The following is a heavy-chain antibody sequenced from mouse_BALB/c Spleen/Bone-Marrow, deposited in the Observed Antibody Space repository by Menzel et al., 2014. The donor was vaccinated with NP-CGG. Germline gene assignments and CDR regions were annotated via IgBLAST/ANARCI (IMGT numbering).Heavy chain of an antibody. CDR2: IDPANGNT. CDR3: ARWEYYAMDY. CDR1: GFNIKDTY. J-gene: IGHJ4*01. V-gene: IGHV14-3*02. Sequence: VTLKECGAELVKPGASVKLSCTASGFNIKDTYMHWVRQRPEQGLEWIGRIDPANGNTKYDPKFQGKATITADTPSNTAYLQLSSLTSEDTAVYYCARWEYYAMDYWGQGTSVTVSS. D-gene: IGHD4-1*01.